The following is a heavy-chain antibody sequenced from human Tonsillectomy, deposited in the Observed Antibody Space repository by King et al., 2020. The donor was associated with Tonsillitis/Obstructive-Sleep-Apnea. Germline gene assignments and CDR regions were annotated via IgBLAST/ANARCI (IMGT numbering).Heavy chain of an antibody. V-gene: IGHV4-59*01. CDR1: GGSISSYY. Sequence: LQLQESGPGLVKPSETLSLTCTVSGGSISSYYWSWIRQPPGKGLEWIGYIDYSGSTNYNPSLKSRVTISVDTSKNHFSLKLSSVTAADTAVYYCAREALDAFDIWGQGTMVTVSS. J-gene: IGHJ3*02. CDR2: IDYSGST. CDR3: AREALDAFDI.